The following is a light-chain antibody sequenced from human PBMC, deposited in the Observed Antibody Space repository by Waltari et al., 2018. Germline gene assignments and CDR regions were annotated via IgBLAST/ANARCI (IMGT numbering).Light chain of an antibody. Sequence: IVMTQSPLSLPVTPGEPAPIPCRSSQSLLHSNGYIYLDWYLQKPGQSPQLLIYLGSNRASGVPDRFSGSGSGTDFTLKISRVEAEDVGVYYCQQHNDWPPTFGQGTKVEIK. CDR2: LGS. CDR1: QSLLHSNGYIY. J-gene: IGKJ1*01. CDR3: QQHNDWPPT. V-gene: IGKV2-28*01.